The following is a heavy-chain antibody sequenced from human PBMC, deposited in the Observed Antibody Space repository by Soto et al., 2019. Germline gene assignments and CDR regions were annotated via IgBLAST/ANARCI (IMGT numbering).Heavy chain of an antibody. D-gene: IGHD5-12*01. J-gene: IGHJ4*02. CDR3: ARVERWLQLRGGFDY. CDR1: GYTFTGYY. V-gene: IGHV1-2*02. CDR2: INPNSGGT. Sequence: GASVKVSCKASGYTFTGYYMHWVRQAPGQGLEWMGWINPNSGGTNYAQKFQGRVTMTRDTSISTAYMELSRLRSDDTAVYYCARVERWLQLRGGFDYWGQGTLVTVSS.